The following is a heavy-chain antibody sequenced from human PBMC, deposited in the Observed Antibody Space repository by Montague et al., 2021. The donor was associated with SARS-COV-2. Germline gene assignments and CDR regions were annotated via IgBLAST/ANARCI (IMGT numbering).Heavy chain of an antibody. CDR2: LYYNGNI. CDR1: GGSISRSTSY. CDR3: MTHNDILPGYTWFDP. D-gene: IGHD3-9*01. J-gene: IGHJ5*02. V-gene: IGHV4-39*01. Sequence: SETLSLTCTVSGGSISRSTSYWGWIRQPPGKGLEWIGSLYYNGNIYYEPSLKSRVTISSDTSKNHFFLRLHSVTPADTAMYYCMTHNDILPGYTWFDPWGQGTLVTVSS.